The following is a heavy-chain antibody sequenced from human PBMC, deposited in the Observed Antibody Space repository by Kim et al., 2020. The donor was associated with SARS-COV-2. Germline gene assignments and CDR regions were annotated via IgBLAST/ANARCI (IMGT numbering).Heavy chain of an antibody. CDR2: IYSGGST. Sequence: GGSLRLSCAASGFTVSSNYMSWVRQAPGKGLEWVSVIYSGGSTYYADSVKGRFIISRDNSKNTLYLQMNSLRAEDTAVYYCARGGYDILTGHYYYYMDVWGKGTTVTVSS. D-gene: IGHD3-9*01. CDR1: GFTVSSNY. J-gene: IGHJ6*03. CDR3: ARGGYDILTGHYYYYMDV. V-gene: IGHV3-66*01.